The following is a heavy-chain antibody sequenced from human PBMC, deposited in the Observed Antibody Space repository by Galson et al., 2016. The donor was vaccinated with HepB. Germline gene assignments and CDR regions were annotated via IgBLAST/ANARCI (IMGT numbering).Heavy chain of an antibody. CDR3: ARVTLGPTRSKFDT. V-gene: IGHV4/OR15-8*01. J-gene: IGHJ4*02. CDR1: GGSINSSDW. CDR2: IYETETS. Sequence: SETLSLTCVVSGGSINSSDWWSWVRQSPEKGLEWIGEIYETETSNHNPSLTRRLTLAANKSKNPFSLALSDVTAADTAIYYCARVTLGPTRSKFDTWGQGTLVTVSA. D-gene: IGHD1-26*01.